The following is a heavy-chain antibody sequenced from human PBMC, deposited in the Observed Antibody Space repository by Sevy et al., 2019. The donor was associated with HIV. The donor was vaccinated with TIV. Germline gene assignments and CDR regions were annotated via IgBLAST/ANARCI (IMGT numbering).Heavy chain of an antibody. D-gene: IGHD3-3*01. J-gene: IGHJ4*02. Sequence: GGSLRLSCAASGFTFSSYGMHWVRQAPGKVLEWVAVIWYDGSNKYSADSVKGRFTISRDNSKNTLYLQMNSLRAEDTAVYYCARDGVVTYSQFDYWGQGTLVTVSS. V-gene: IGHV3-33*01. CDR1: GFTFSSYG. CDR3: ARDGVVTYSQFDY. CDR2: IWYDGSNK.